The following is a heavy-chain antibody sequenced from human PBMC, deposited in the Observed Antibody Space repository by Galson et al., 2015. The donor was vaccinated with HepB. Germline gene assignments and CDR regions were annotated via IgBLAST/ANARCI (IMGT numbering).Heavy chain of an antibody. J-gene: IGHJ4*02. CDR2: ISYDGSNK. CDR1: GFTFSSYG. CDR3: AKVLTPVIKVSGGYSGYEGPYDFDY. V-gene: IGHV3-30*18. D-gene: IGHD5-12*01. Sequence: SLRLSCAASGFTFSSYGMHWVRQAPGKGLEWVAVISYDGSNKYYADSVKGRFTISRDNSKNTLYLQMNSLRAEDTAVYYCAKVLTPVIKVSGGYSGYEGPYDFDYWGQGTLVTVSS.